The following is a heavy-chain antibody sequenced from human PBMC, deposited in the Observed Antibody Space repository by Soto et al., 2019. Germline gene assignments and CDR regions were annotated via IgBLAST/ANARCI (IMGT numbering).Heavy chain of an antibody. V-gene: IGHV4-4*02. CDR1: GGSISSSNW. CDR2: IYHSGST. D-gene: IGHD1-26*01. CDR3: ARDNSGSYFYYYYGMDV. J-gene: IGHJ6*02. Sequence: SETLSLTCAVSGGSISSSNWWSWVRQPPGKGLEWIGEIYHSGSTNYNPSLKSRVTISVDKSKNQFSLKLSSVTAADTAVYYCARDNSGSYFYYYYGMDVWGQGTKVTVSS.